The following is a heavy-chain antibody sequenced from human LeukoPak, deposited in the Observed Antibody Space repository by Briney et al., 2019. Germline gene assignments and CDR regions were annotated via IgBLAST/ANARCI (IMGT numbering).Heavy chain of an antibody. CDR2: IYYSGST. Sequence: PSETLSLTCTVSGGSISSSSYYWGWIRQPPGKGLEWIGSIYYSGSTYYNPSLKSRVTISVDTSKNQFSLKLSSVTVADTAVYYCATYHSGYDRLGIDDAFDIWGQGTMVTVSS. J-gene: IGHJ3*02. D-gene: IGHD5-12*01. CDR3: ATYHSGYDRLGIDDAFDI. V-gene: IGHV4-39*07. CDR1: GGSISSSSYY.